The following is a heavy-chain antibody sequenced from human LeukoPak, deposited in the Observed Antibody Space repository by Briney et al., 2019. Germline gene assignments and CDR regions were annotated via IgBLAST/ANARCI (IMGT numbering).Heavy chain of an antibody. D-gene: IGHD3-22*01. J-gene: IGHJ4*02. CDR3: ARHTAIWNYDSSGYLDY. CDR1: GYTFTDYW. Sequence: GESLKISCRCSGYTFTDYWIGWVRQMPGKGLEWMGIIYPGDSDTRYSPSFQGQVTISADKSISTAYLQWSSLKALDTAMYYCARHTAIWNYDSSGYLDYWGLGTLVTVSS. V-gene: IGHV5-51*01. CDR2: IYPGDSDT.